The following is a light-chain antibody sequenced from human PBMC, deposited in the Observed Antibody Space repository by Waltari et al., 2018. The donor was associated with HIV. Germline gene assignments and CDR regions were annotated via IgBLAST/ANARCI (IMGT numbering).Light chain of an antibody. V-gene: IGLV1-44*01. CDR1: NSNIATTP. Sequence: QSVRTQPPSASGTPGLRVTISCSRSNSNIATTPVNVYPPLLVKAPKLRTYSNSRRPSGVPDRFSGSKSGTSASLAISGLQSEDEADYYCAAWDDSLNAVFGGGTKLTVL. J-gene: IGLJ2*01. CDR3: AAWDDSLNAV. CDR2: SNS.